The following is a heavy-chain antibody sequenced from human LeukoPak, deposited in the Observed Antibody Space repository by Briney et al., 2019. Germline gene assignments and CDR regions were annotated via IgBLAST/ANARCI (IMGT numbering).Heavy chain of an antibody. D-gene: IGHD1/OR15-1a*01. J-gene: IGHJ5*02. CDR1: GYTFTSYG. CDR2: ISAYNGNT. Sequence: GASVKVSCEASGYTFTSYGISWVRQAPGQGLEWMGWISAYNGNTNYAQKLQGRVTMTTDTSTSTAYMELSSLRSEDTAVYYCARAWWEQYNWFDPWGQGTLVTVSS. CDR3: ARAWWEQYNWFDP. V-gene: IGHV1-18*01.